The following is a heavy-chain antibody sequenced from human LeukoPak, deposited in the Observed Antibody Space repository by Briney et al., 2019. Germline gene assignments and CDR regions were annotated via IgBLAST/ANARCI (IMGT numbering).Heavy chain of an antibody. CDR3: ARETKYSSSWYYFDY. Sequence: KSSQTLSLTCTVSGGSISSGGYYWSWIRQHLGKGLEWIGYIYYSGSTYYNPSLKSRVTISVDTSKNQFSLKLSSVTAADTAVYYCARETKYSSSWYYFDYWGQGTLVTVSS. CDR1: GGSISSGGYY. J-gene: IGHJ4*02. D-gene: IGHD6-13*01. V-gene: IGHV4-31*03. CDR2: IYYSGST.